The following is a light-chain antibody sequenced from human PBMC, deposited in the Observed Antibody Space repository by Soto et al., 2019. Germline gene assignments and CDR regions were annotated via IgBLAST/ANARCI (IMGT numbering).Light chain of an antibody. CDR1: QSVSRF. CDR3: EQRGNWPPIT. CDR2: DAS. V-gene: IGKV3-11*01. Sequence: ETVLTQSPATLSLSPGERATLSCRASQSVSRFLAWYQQKPGQAPRLLSYDASNSATGIPARFSGSGSGTDFTLTISSLEPEDFAVYYCEQRGNWPPITFGQGTRLDIK. J-gene: IGKJ5*01.